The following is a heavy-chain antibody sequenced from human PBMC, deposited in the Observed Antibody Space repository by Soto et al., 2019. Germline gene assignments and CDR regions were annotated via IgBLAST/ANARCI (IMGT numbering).Heavy chain of an antibody. J-gene: IGHJ4*02. V-gene: IGHV3-66*01. D-gene: IGHD2-2*02. Sequence: EVQLVESGGDLVQRWGSLRLSCAASGFDVSNTDMSWVRQAPGKGLEWVSVIYSGGYTNYADSGKGRFIVSRDSPKTTLAVQMDSLRAADTAVDYCAREAILVIAAPEYYFDYWGQGTLVTVSS. CDR1: GFDVSNTD. CDR3: AREAILVIAAPEYYFDY. CDR2: IYSGGYT.